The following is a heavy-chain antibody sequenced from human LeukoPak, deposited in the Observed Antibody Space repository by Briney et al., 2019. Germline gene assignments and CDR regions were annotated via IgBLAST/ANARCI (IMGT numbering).Heavy chain of an antibody. J-gene: IGHJ4*02. CDR1: GYTFTSYY. CDR3: ARDVSPGPFVMATIY. CDR2: INPSGGST. V-gene: IGHV1-46*01. Sequence: ASVKVSCKTSGYTFTSYYMHWVRQAPGQGLERMGIINPSGGSTSYAQKFQGRVTMTRDTSTSTVYMELSSLRSEDTAVYYCARDVSPGPFVMATIYWGQGTLVTVSS. D-gene: IGHD5-24*01.